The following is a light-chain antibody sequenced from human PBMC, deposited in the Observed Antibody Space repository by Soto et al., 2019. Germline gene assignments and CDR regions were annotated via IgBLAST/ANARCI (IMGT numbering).Light chain of an antibody. Sequence: EIVMTQSPVTLSVSPGERATLSCRASQSVSNNLAWYQQRPGQAPRLLIYGASTGATGIPARFSGSRSGTEFTLTISSLQSEDVAVYYCQQYNNWPLTFGGGTKVEIK. J-gene: IGKJ4*01. V-gene: IGKV3-15*01. CDR2: GAS. CDR1: QSVSNN. CDR3: QQYNNWPLT.